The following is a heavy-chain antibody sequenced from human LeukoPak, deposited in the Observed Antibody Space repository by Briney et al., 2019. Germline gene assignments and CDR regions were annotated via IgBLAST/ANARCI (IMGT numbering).Heavy chain of an antibody. CDR3: AREGYSSGYYSLDH. V-gene: IGHV3-9*01. CDR1: GFTFDDYA. D-gene: IGHD3-22*01. J-gene: IGHJ4*02. CDR2: INWNSANI. Sequence: GGSLRLSCAASGFTFDDYAMHWVRQAPGKGLEWVSRINWNSANIVYADSVKGRFTISRDNAKNSLYLQMNSLRAEDTAVYYCAREGYSSGYYSLDHWGQGTLVTVSS.